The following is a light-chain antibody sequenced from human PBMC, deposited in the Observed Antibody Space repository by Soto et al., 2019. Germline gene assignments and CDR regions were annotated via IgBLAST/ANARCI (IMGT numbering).Light chain of an antibody. Sequence: EIVMTQSPATLSVSPGERATLSCRASQSVSSNLAWYQQKPGQAPRLLIYGASTRATGIPARFSGSGSGTEFTLTISSLQSEDFAVYYSQQYNNWPPLTFGGGTRWIS. CDR1: QSVSSN. CDR3: QQYNNWPPLT. CDR2: GAS. J-gene: IGKJ4*01. V-gene: IGKV3-15*01.